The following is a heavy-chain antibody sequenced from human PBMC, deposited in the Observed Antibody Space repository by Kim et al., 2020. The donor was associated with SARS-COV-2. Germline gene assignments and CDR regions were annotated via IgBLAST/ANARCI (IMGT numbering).Heavy chain of an antibody. J-gene: IGHJ6*02. CDR3: ARPGSNSSGWYSYYYGMDV. CDR1: GFTFSDYY. Sequence: GGSLRLSCAASGFTFSDYYMSWIRQAPGKGLEWVSYISSSSSYTNYADSVKGRFTISRDNAKNSLYLQMNSLRAEDTAVYYCARPGSNSSGWYSYYYGMDVWGQGTTVTVSS. D-gene: IGHD6-19*01. V-gene: IGHV3-11*03. CDR2: ISSSSSYT.